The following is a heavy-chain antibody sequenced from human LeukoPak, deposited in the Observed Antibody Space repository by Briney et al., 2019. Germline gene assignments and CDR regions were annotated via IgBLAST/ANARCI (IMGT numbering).Heavy chain of an antibody. J-gene: IGHJ3*02. V-gene: IGHV1-8*03. CDR3: ARIRIYYDSTGYPLEAFDI. D-gene: IGHD3-22*01. Sequence: ASVKVSCKASGGTFSSYAINWVRQATGQGLEWMGWMNPNSGHTGYAQKLQGRVTITRNTSISTAYMELSRLRSEDTAVYYCARIRIYYDSTGYPLEAFDIWGQGTMVTVSS. CDR1: GGTFSSYA. CDR2: MNPNSGHT.